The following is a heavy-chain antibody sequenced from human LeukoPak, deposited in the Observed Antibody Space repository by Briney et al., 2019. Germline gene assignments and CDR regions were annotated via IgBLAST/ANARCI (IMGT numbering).Heavy chain of an antibody. CDR2: ISAGSGDT. CDR1: GFTFSSYA. D-gene: IGHD3-22*01. CDR3: ANMIVVVSSFDY. J-gene: IGHJ4*02. V-gene: IGHV3-23*01. Sequence: PGGSLRLSCAASGFTFSSYAMSWVRQAPGKGLEWVSAISAGSGDTFYADSVKGRFTFFRDTSKNTLYLQMNSLRAEDTAVYYCANMIVVVSSFDYWGQGTLVTVSS.